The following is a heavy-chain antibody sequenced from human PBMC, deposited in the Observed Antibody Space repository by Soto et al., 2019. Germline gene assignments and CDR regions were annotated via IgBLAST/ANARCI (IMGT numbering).Heavy chain of an antibody. CDR1: GFTFSSYS. D-gene: IGHD2-2*01. CDR2: ISSSSSTI. CDR3: GVADIVVVPAATTGYNWNYDPFDY. J-gene: IGHJ4*02. Sequence: GGSLRLSCAASGFTFSSYSMNWVRQAPGKGLEWVSYISSSSSTIYYADSVKGRFTISRDNAKNSLYLQMNSLRDEDTAVYYCGVADIVVVPAATTGYNWNYDPFDYWGQGTLVTISS. V-gene: IGHV3-48*02.